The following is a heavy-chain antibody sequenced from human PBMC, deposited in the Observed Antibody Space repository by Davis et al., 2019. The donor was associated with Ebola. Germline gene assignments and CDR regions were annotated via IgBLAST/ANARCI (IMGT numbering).Heavy chain of an antibody. Sequence: PSETLSLTCTVFGGSFTTYYWSWIRQPPGKGLEWIGYIEHHGRTEYIPSLNNRVTISLDTSKNQFSLKMSSVTAADTAVYYCARVNGAYSWYMDVWGKGTTVTVSS. CDR1: GGSFTTYY. V-gene: IGHV4-59*01. J-gene: IGHJ6*03. CDR2: IEHHGRT. D-gene: IGHD2-21*01. CDR3: ARVNGAYSWYMDV.